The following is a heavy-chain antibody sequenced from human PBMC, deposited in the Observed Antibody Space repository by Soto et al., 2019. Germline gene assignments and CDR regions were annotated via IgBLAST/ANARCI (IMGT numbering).Heavy chain of an antibody. V-gene: IGHV3-21*01. CDR1: GFTFNTYS. D-gene: IGHD5-12*01. CDR2: ISSSSYI. CDR3: AREAPTNAFDI. J-gene: IGHJ3*02. Sequence: WGSLRLSWAACGFTFNTYSMSGFRQAPGKGLEWVSSISSSSYIYYADSVKGRFTISRDNAKNSLYLQMNSLRAEDTAVYYCAREAPTNAFDIWGQGTMVTVSS.